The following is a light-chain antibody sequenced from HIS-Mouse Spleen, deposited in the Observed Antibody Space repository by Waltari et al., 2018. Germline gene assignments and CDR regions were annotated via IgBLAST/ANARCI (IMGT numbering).Light chain of an antibody. CDR3: QQYYSYPPWT. V-gene: IGKV1-8*01. CDR2: AAS. J-gene: IGKJ1*01. CDR1: QGISSY. Sequence: AIRMTQSPSSLSASTGDRVTITCRASQGISSYLAWYQQKPGNAPKLLIYAASTLQSGVPSRFSGSGSGTDFTLTISCLQSEDFATYYCQQYYSYPPWTFGQGTKVEIK.